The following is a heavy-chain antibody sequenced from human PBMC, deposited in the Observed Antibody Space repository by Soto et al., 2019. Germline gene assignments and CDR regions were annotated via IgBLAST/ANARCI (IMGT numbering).Heavy chain of an antibody. V-gene: IGHV1-8*01. J-gene: IGHJ5*02. CDR1: GYTFTSYD. Sequence: QVQLVQSGAEVKKPGASVKVSCKASGYTFTSYDINWVRQATGQGREWMGWMNPNSGNTGYAQKFQGRVTMTRNTSISTAYMELSSLRSEDTAVYYCARAEHSSSWYGGGGWFDPWGQGTLVTVSS. CDR3: ARAEHSSSWYGGGGWFDP. CDR2: MNPNSGNT. D-gene: IGHD6-13*01.